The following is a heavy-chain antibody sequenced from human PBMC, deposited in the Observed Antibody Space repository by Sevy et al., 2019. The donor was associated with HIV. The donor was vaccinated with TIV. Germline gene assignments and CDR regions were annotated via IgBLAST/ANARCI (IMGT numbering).Heavy chain of an antibody. CDR3: AREQSSSGWSHFDY. V-gene: IGHV3-53*01. J-gene: IGHJ4*02. D-gene: IGHD6-19*01. Sequence: GGSLRLSCAASGFTVSSKYMAWVRQAPGKGLEWVSAISSGGWTFYADSVKGRSTISRDDSKNTVFLQMNSLRAEDTDVYYCAREQSSSGWSHFDYWGQGTLVTVSS. CDR1: GFTVSSKY. CDR2: ISSGGWT.